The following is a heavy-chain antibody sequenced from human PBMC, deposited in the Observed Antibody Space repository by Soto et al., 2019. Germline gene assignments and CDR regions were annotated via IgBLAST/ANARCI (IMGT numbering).Heavy chain of an antibody. J-gene: IGHJ4*02. V-gene: IGHV3-23*01. Sequence: PXGSLRLSCAAYGFTFSIFAMSWVRQSPGKGLEWVSTISGSGGSTYYADAVKGRFSISRDNSMGTLYLQMKSLRVEDTAIYYCAKEVSLGSTVDLGYWGQGTLVTVSS. D-gene: IGHD7-27*01. CDR2: ISGSGGST. CDR3: AKEVSLGSTVDLGY. CDR1: GFTFSIFA.